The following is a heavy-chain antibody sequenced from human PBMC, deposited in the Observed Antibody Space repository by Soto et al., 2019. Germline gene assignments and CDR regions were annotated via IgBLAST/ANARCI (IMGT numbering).Heavy chain of an antibody. CDR3: ARVSIESPRREMATITRGYYFDY. Sequence: SETLSLTCTVSGGSISSYYWSWIRQPPGKGLEWIGYIYYSGSTNYNPSLKSRVTISVDTSKNQFSLKLSSVTAADTAVYYCARVSIESPRREMATITRGYYFDYWGQGTLVTVSS. CDR1: GGSISSYY. V-gene: IGHV4-59*01. J-gene: IGHJ4*02. CDR2: IYYSGST. D-gene: IGHD5-12*01.